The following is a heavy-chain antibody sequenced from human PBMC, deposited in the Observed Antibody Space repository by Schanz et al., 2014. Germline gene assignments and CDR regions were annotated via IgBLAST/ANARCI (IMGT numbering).Heavy chain of an antibody. CDR1: GFSFSSYA. J-gene: IGHJ4*02. CDR3: ARPPHDSSGYYPFDY. Sequence: EVQLVESGGGLIQPGGSLRLSCAASGFSFSSYAMGWVRQARGKGLEWISYIGSSSSRIDHADSVKGRFTISRDNAKNSLYLQMNSLRAEDTAVYYCARPPHDSSGYYPFDYWGQGTLVTVSS. D-gene: IGHD3-22*01. CDR2: IGSSSSRI. V-gene: IGHV3-48*01.